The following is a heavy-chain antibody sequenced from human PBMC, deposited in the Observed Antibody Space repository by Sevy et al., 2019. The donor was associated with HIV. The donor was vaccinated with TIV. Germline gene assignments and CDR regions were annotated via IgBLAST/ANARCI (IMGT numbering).Heavy chain of an antibody. V-gene: IGHV3-15*01. Sequence: GGYLRLCCAASGFTFSNAWMNWVRQAPGKGLVCVGRIKSKTDGGTTDYATPVKGRFTISRDDSKNTLYLQMNSLKTEDTAVYYCATKKQFCSVYFYFDYWGQGTLVTVSS. CDR3: ATKKQFCSVYFYFDY. CDR2: IKSKTDGGTT. CDR1: GFTFSNAW. D-gene: IGHD3-3*02. J-gene: IGHJ4*02.